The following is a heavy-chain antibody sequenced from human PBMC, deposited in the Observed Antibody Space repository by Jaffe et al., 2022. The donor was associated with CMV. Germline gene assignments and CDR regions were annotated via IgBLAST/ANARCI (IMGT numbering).Heavy chain of an antibody. CDR3: ARSNELGRKRWLQFNY. CDR1: GFSLSNARMG. V-gene: IGHV2-26*01. D-gene: IGHD5-12*01. CDR2: IFSNDEK. J-gene: IGHJ4*02. Sequence: QVTLKESGPVLVKPTETLTLTCTVSGFSLSNARMGVSWIRQPPGKALEWLAHIFSNDEKSYSTSLKSRLTISKDTSKSQVVLTMTNMDPVDTATYYCARSNELGRKRWLQFNYWGQGTLVTVSS.